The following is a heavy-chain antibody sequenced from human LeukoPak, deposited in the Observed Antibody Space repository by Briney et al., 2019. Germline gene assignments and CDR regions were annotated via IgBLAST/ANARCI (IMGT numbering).Heavy chain of an antibody. J-gene: IGHJ4*02. CDR2: INPNSGGT. CDR1: GYTFTDCY. CDR3: ARSAHYYGSGSYFYFEY. D-gene: IGHD3-10*01. V-gene: IGHV1-2*06. Sequence: ASVKVSCKASGYTFTDCYMHWVRQAPGQGLEWMGRINPNSGGTNYAQEFQGRVTMTTDTSISTAYMELSRLRSDDTAIYYCARSAHYYGSGSYFYFEYWGQGTLVTVSS.